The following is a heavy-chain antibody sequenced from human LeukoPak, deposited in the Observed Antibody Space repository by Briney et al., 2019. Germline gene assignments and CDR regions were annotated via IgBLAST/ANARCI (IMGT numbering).Heavy chain of an antibody. J-gene: IGHJ6*04. Sequence: ASVKVSCKASGYTFTGYYMHWVRQAPGQGLEWMGWINPNSGGTNYAQRFQGWVTTTRDTSISTAYMELSRLRSDDTAVYYCARGRIAVAGTGRYYYYGMDVWGKGTTVTVSS. D-gene: IGHD6-19*01. CDR2: INPNSGGT. CDR3: ARGRIAVAGTGRYYYYGMDV. CDR1: GYTFTGYY. V-gene: IGHV1-2*04.